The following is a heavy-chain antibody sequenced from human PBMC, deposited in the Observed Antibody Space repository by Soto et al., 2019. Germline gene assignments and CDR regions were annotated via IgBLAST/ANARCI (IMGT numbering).Heavy chain of an antibody. Sequence: ASVKVSCKASGDTFTSYAMHCVRQAPGQRLEWMGWINAGNGNTKYSQKFQGRVTITRDTSASTAYMELSSLRSEDTAVYYCASCGGSCYHYDYWGQGTLVTVSS. D-gene: IGHD2-15*01. CDR3: ASCGGSCYHYDY. CDR1: GDTFTSYA. CDR2: INAGNGNT. V-gene: IGHV1-3*01. J-gene: IGHJ4*02.